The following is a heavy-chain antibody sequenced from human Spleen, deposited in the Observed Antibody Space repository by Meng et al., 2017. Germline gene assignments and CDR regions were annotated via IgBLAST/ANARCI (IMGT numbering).Heavy chain of an antibody. J-gene: IGHJ4*02. CDR3: ARGPITGAGTLDY. CDR2: INPNSGGT. CDR1: GYTFTDYY. D-gene: IGHD6-19*01. V-gene: IGHV1-2*06. Sequence: ASVKVSCKASGYTFTDYYIHWVRQAPGQGLEWMGRINPNSGGTNYAQKFQGRVTMTRDTSISTAYMELNSLRTEDTAIYYCARGPITGAGTLDYWGQGTLVTVSS.